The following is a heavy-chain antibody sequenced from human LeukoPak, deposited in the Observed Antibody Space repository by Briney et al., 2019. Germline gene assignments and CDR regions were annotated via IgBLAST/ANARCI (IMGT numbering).Heavy chain of an antibody. V-gene: IGHV4-34*01. J-gene: IGHJ4*02. CDR1: GGSFSGYY. Sequence: SETLSLTCAVYGGSFSGYYWSWIRQPPGKGLEWIGEINHSGSTNYNPSLKSRVTISVDTSKNQFSLKLSSVTAADTAVYYCARLVKNVWALDYWGQGTLVTVSS. CDR3: ARLVKNVWALDY. D-gene: IGHD1-26*01. CDR2: INHSGST.